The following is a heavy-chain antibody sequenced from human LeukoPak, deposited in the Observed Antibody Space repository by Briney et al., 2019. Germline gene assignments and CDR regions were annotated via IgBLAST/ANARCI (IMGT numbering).Heavy chain of an antibody. D-gene: IGHD3-9*01. J-gene: IGHJ4*02. V-gene: IGHV1-18*01. CDR2: ISAYNGNT. CDR3: ARDRRRGPGLLRYFDWSGEADY. Sequence: ASVKVSCKASGYTFTSYGISWVRQAPGQGLEWMGWISAYNGNTNYAQKLQGRVTMTTDTSTSTAYMELRSLRSDDTAVYYCARDRRRGPGLLRYFDWSGEADYWGQGTLVTASS. CDR1: GYTFTSYG.